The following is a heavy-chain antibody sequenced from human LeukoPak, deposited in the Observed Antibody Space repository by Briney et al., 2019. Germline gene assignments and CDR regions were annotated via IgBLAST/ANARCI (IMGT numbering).Heavy chain of an antibody. V-gene: IGHV3-23*01. D-gene: IGHD3-22*01. CDR2: ISGSGGST. CDR3: ARDVYYYDSSGYGY. CDR1: GFTFSSYA. J-gene: IGHJ4*02. Sequence: GGSLRLSCAASGFTFSSYAMSWVRQAPGKGLEWASAISGSGGSTYYADSVKGRFTISRDNSKNTLYLQMNSLRAEDTAVYYCARDVYYYDSSGYGYWGQGTLVTVSS.